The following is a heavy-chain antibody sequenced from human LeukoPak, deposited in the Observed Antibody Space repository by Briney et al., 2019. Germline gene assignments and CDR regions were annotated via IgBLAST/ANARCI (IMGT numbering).Heavy chain of an antibody. CDR2: ISAYNGNT. Sequence: ASVKVSCKASGYTFTSYGISWVRQAPGQGLEWMGWISAYNGNTNYAQKLQGRVTMTTDTSTSTAYMELSSLRSDDTAVYYCAREKRWFGELGRNDAFDIWGQGTMVTVSS. V-gene: IGHV1-18*01. J-gene: IGHJ3*02. D-gene: IGHD3-10*01. CDR3: AREKRWFGELGRNDAFDI. CDR1: GYTFTSYG.